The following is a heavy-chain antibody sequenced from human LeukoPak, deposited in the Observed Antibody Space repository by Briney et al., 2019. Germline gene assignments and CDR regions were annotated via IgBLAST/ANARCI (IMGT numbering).Heavy chain of an antibody. J-gene: IGHJ3*02. D-gene: IGHD4-23*01. CDR1: GFTFSSYS. V-gene: IGHV3-33*08. Sequence: PGGSLRLSCAASGFTFSSYSMNWVRQAPGKGLEWVAVIWYDGSKKYYADSVKGRFTTSRDNSKNTLDLEMNSLRGDDTAVYYCARGGGNSGLDAFDIWGQGTMVTVSS. CDR3: ARGGGNSGLDAFDI. CDR2: IWYDGSKK.